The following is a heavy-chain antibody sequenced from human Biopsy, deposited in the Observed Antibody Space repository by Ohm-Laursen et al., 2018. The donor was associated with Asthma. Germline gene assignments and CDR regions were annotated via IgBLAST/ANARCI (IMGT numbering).Heavy chain of an antibody. J-gene: IGHJ4*02. Sequence: SLRLSCSAPGFAVSRDHMFWVRQAPGKGLEWVSVIYSGGTSHTADSVRGRFTISRGYSKNTLYLQMNSLRAEDTAVYYCARDSYSSGLYDDFESWGQGTLVTVSS. CDR1: GFAVSRDH. CDR2: IYSGGTS. CDR3: ARDSYSSGLYDDFES. V-gene: IGHV3-53*01. D-gene: IGHD6-19*01.